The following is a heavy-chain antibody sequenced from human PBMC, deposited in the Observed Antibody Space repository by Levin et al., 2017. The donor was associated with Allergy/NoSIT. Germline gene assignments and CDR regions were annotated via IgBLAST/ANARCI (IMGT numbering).Heavy chain of an antibody. CDR2: IIPIFGTA. V-gene: IGHV1-69*13. CDR1: GGTFSSYA. J-gene: IGHJ4*02. CDR3: ASGAGIESLHSYSSSSSFDY. Sequence: ASVKVSCKASGGTFSSYAISWVRQAPGQGLEWMGGIIPIFGTANYAQKFQGRVTITADESTSTAYMELSSLRSEDTAVYYCASGAGIESLHSYSSSSSFDYWGQGTLVTVSS. D-gene: IGHD6-13*01.